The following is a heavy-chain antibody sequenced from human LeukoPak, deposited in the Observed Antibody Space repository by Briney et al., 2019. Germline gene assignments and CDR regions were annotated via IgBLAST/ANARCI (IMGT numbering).Heavy chain of an antibody. D-gene: IGHD5-12*01. CDR2: IRQDGSEK. V-gene: IGHV3-7*03. J-gene: IGHJ4*02. CDR3: ARARGGYDFDY. Sequence: GGSLRLPCAASGFTFSNYWMSWVRQAPGKGLEWVANIRQDGSEKYYVDSVKGRFTISRDNAKNSLYLQLNSLRAEDTAVYYCARARGGYDFDYWGQGTLVTVSS. CDR1: GFTFSNYW.